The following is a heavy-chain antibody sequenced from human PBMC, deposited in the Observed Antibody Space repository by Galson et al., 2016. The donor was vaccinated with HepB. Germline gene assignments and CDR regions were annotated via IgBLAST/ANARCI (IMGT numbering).Heavy chain of an antibody. Sequence: SVKVSCKASGVSFSSYAISWVRQAPGQGLEWMGGIIPIFGTSNYAQKFQGRVTITADESTSTAYMELSGLRSEDTAVYYCATMILERLSYWGQGTLLTVSS. V-gene: IGHV1-69*13. CDR1: GVSFSSYA. CDR2: IIPIFGTS. CDR3: ATMILERLSY. D-gene: IGHD1-1*01. J-gene: IGHJ4*02.